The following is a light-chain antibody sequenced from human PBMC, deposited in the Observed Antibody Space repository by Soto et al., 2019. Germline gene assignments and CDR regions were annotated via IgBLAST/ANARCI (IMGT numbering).Light chain of an antibody. Sequence: EIVLTQSPDTLSLSPGERATLSCRASQSVSSDYLVWYQQKPGQAPRLLIYGASSRATGIPDRFSGSGSGTDFILTISRLEPEAFAVYYCQHYDNSPPSVTFGPGTKVDIK. V-gene: IGKV3-20*01. J-gene: IGKJ3*01. CDR3: QHYDNSPPSVT. CDR1: QSVSSDY. CDR2: GAS.